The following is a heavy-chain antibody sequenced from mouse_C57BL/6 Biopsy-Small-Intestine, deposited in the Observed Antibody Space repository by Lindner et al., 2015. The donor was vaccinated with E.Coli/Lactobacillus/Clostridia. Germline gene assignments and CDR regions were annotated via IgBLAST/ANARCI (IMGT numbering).Heavy chain of an antibody. J-gene: IGHJ3*01. Sequence: VQLQESGAELARPGTSVKLSCKASGYIFTSYGISWVKQRTGQGLEWIGEIYPRSGNTYYNEKFKGKATLTADKSSSTAYMELRSLTSEGSAVYFCARDDYPAYWGQGTLVTVSA. V-gene: IGHV1-81*01. CDR1: GYIFTSYG. D-gene: IGHD2-4*01. CDR2: IYPRSGNT. CDR3: ARDDYPAY.